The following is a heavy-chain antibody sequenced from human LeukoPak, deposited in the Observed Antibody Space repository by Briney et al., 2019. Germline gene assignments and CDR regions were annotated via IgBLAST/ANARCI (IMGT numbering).Heavy chain of an antibody. D-gene: IGHD6-13*01. CDR3: ARESSSVFDY. Sequence: SETLSLTCAVYGGSFSGYYWSWIRQPPGKGLEWIGEINHSGSTNYNPSLKSRVTISVDTSKNQFSLKLSSVTAVDTAVYYCARESSSVFDYWGQGTLVTVSS. CDR1: GGSFSGYY. CDR2: INHSGST. V-gene: IGHV4-34*01. J-gene: IGHJ4*02.